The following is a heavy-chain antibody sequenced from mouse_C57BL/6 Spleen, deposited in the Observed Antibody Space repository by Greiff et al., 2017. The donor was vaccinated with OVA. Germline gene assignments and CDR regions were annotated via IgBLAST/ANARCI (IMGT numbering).Heavy chain of an antibody. CDR1: GYTFTSYW. V-gene: IGHV1-52*01. CDR3: ARQPPKDYFDY. CDR2: IDPSDSET. J-gene: IGHJ2*01. D-gene: IGHD1-3*01. Sequence: QVQLQQPGAELVRPGSSVKLSCKASGYTFTSYWMHWVKQRPIQGLEWIGNIDPSDSETHYNQKFKDKATLTVDKSSSTAYMQLSSLTSEDSAVYYCARQPPKDYFDYWGQGTTLTVSS.